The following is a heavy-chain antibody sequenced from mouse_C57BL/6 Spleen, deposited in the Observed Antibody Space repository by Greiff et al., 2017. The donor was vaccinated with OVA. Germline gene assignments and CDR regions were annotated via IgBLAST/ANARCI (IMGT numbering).Heavy chain of an antibody. Sequence: EVQLQQSVAELVRPGASVKLSCTASGFNIKNTYMHWVKQRPEQGLEWIGRIDPANGNTKYAPKFQGKATITADTSSNTAYLQLSSLTSEDSSIYYCAPACSGWGYAMDYWGQGTSVTVSS. V-gene: IGHV14-3*01. CDR3: APACSGWGYAMDY. J-gene: IGHJ4*01. CDR2: IDPANGNT. D-gene: IGHD3-1*01. CDR1: GFNIKNTY.